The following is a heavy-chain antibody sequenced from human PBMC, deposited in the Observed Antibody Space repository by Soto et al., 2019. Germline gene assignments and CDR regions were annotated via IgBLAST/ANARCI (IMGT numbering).Heavy chain of an antibody. J-gene: IGHJ2*01. CDR2: IYYSGST. D-gene: IGHD4-17*01. CDR3: AATVVTPGYWYFDL. CDR1: GCSISSYY. Sequence: PSETLSLTCTVSGCSISSYYWSWIRQPPGKGLEWIGYIYYSGSTNYNPSLKSRVTISVDTSKNQFSLKLSSVTAADTAVYYCAATVVTPGYWYFDLWGRGTLVTVS. V-gene: IGHV4-59*01.